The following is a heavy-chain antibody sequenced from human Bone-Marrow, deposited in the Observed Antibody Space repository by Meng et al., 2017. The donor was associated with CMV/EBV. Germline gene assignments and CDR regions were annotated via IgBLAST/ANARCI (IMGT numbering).Heavy chain of an antibody. J-gene: IGHJ4*02. CDR3: ATALVLPAAIHFDY. Sequence: ASAKVFCKVSGDILTELSMRWVGQAPGKGREWMGGFDSEDGETIYAQKFQGRVTMTEDTSTDTAYMELSSLRSEDTAVYYCATALVLPAAIHFDYWGQGALVTVSS. D-gene: IGHD2-2*01. V-gene: IGHV1-24*01. CDR2: FDSEDGET. CDR1: GDILTELS.